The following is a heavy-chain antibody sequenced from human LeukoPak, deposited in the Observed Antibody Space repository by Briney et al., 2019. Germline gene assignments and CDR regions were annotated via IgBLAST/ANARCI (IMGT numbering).Heavy chain of an antibody. CDR2: INPNSGGT. D-gene: IGHD3-22*01. CDR1: GYTFTGYY. J-gene: IGHJ4*02. V-gene: IGHV1-2*02. CDR3: ARSLYYYDSSGYSPDY. Sequence: ASVTVSCKASGYTFTGYYMHWVRQAPGQGLEWMGWINPNSGGTNYAQKFQGRVTMTRDTSISTAYMELSRLRSDDTAVYYCARSLYYYDSSGYSPDYWGQGTLVTVSP.